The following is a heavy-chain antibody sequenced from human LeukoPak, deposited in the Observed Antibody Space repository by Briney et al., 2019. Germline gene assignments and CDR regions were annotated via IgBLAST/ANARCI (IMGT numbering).Heavy chain of an antibody. CDR2: IYYSGST. CDR3: ARSTPNDGYNQKFDY. V-gene: IGHV4-31*03. CDR1: GGSISSGGYY. J-gene: IGHJ4*02. D-gene: IGHD5-24*01. Sequence: SETLSLTCTVSGGSISSGGYYWSWIRQHPGKGLEWIGYIYYSGSTYYNPSLKSRVTISVDTSKNQFSLKLSSMTAADTAVYYCARSTPNDGYNQKFDYWGQGTLVTVSS.